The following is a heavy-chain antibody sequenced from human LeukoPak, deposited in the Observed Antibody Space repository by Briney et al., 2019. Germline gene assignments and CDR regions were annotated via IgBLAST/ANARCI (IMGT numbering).Heavy chain of an antibody. D-gene: IGHD3-10*01. CDR3: ARSYYYDGFDYSLGF. Sequence: SETLSLTCAVYGGSFSDYYWTWVRQPPGKGLEWIGEVNHRGTKRYNLSLKSRLTISIDTSKSQFSLKLSSATAADTAKYYCARSYYYDGFDYSLGFWGQGTLVTVSS. CDR2: VNHRGTK. V-gene: IGHV4-34*01. CDR1: GGSFSDYY. J-gene: IGHJ4*02.